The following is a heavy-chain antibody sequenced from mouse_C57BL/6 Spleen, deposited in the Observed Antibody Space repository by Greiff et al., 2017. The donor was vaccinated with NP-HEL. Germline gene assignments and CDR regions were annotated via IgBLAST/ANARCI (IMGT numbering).Heavy chain of an antibody. CDR2: IRNKANGYTT. CDR3: ARYIGGKGYFDY. CDR1: GFTFTDYY. Sequence: EVQGVESGGGLVQPGGSLSLSCAASGFTFTDYYMSWVRQPPGKALEWLGFIRNKANGYTTEYSASVKGRFTISRDNSQSILYLQMNALRAEDSATYYCARYIGGKGYFDYGGQGTTLTVSS. V-gene: IGHV7-3*01. J-gene: IGHJ2*01.